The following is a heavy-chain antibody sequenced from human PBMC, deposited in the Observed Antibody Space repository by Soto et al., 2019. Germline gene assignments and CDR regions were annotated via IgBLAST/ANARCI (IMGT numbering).Heavy chain of an antibody. CDR3: ARTYFDFWSGSHYYYMDV. CDR2: IYYSGST. V-gene: IGHV4-59*01. Sequence: SETLSLTCTVSGGSISNYYWSWIRQPPGKGLEWIGYIYYSGSTNYNPSLKSRVTISVDTSKNQFSLKLSSVTAADTAVYYCARTYFDFWSGSHYYYMDVWGKGTTVT. D-gene: IGHD3-3*01. CDR1: GGSISNYY. J-gene: IGHJ6*03.